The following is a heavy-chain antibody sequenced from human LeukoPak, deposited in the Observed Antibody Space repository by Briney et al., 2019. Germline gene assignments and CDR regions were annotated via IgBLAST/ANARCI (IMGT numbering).Heavy chain of an antibody. J-gene: IGHJ4*02. CDR1: GFTFSTYA. Sequence: GGSLRLSCAASGFTFSTYAMSWVRQAPGKGLEWVSAISGSGGGIWYANSVKGRFTISRDNAKDTLYLQMNSLRAEDTAIYYCTKCSPGGEDIIGIPGFWGQGTLVTVSS. CDR2: ISGSGGGI. CDR3: TKCSPGGEDIIGIPGF. D-gene: IGHD3-16*01. V-gene: IGHV3-23*01.